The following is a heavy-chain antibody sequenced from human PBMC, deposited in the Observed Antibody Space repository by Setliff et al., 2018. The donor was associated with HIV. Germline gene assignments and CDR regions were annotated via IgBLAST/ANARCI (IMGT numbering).Heavy chain of an antibody. V-gene: IGHV4-39*07. D-gene: IGHD6-13*01. CDR2: INHRGST. CDR3: ARESPSSSWFYFDF. Sequence: SETLSLTCTVSGDSVSSRSYYWTWIRQSPGKGLEWIGEINHRGSTNYNPSLKSRVTVSVDTSKNQFSLKLGSVTAADTAVYYCARESPSSSWFYFDFWGQGTLVTVSS. CDR1: GDSVSSRSYY. J-gene: IGHJ4*02.